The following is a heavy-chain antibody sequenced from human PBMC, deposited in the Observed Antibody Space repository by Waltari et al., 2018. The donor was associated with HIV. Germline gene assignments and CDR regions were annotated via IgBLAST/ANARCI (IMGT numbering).Heavy chain of an antibody. V-gene: IGHV3-33*01. CDR2: IWYDGSNK. D-gene: IGHD3-22*01. CDR3: ARDLDRKFDY. Sequence: QVQLVESGGGVVQPGGSLSLSCGVYGFTLRRCGMPWVRQAPGKGLEWVAVIWYDGSNKYYADSVKGRFTISRDNSKNTLYLQMNSLRAEDTAVYYCARDLDRKFDYWGQGTLVTVSS. CDR1: GFTLRRCG. J-gene: IGHJ4*02.